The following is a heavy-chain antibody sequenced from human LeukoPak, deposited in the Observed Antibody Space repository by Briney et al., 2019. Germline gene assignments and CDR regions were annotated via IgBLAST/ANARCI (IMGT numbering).Heavy chain of an antibody. CDR3: ATDGWFDY. V-gene: IGHV3-21*01. J-gene: IGHJ5*01. CDR1: GFTFSSFT. CDR2: ISSSSSYL. Sequence: GGSLRLSCAASGFTFSSFTMNWVRQAPGKGLEWVSSISSSSSYLYYADSVKGRFTLSRDNAKNSLYLQMNSLRAEDTAVYYCATDGWFDYWGQGTLVTVSS.